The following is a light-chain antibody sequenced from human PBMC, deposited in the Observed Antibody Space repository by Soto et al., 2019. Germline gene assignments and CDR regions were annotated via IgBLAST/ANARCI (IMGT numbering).Light chain of an antibody. CDR2: GAS. CDR1: QSVSSNF. Sequence: EIVLTQSPGTMSLSPGERATLSCRASQSVSSNFLAWYQEKPGQAPRLLIYGASSRATGIPDRFSGSGSGTDFTLTIGRLEPEDFAVYYCRQYGYSLGFAFGGGTKVEIK. J-gene: IGKJ4*01. CDR3: RQYGYSLGFA. V-gene: IGKV3-20*01.